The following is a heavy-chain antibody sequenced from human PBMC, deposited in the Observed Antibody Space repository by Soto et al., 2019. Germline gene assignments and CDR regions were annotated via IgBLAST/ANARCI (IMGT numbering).Heavy chain of an antibody. CDR1: GGSISSGDYY. Sequence: PSETLSLTCTVSGGSISSGDYYWSWIRQPPGKGLEWIGYIYYSGSTYYNPSLKSRVTISVDTSKNQFSLKLSSVTAADTAVYYCARGGFYGDLNYFDYWGQGTLVTVSS. J-gene: IGHJ4*02. V-gene: IGHV4-30-4*01. D-gene: IGHD4-17*01. CDR3: ARGGFYGDLNYFDY. CDR2: IYYSGST.